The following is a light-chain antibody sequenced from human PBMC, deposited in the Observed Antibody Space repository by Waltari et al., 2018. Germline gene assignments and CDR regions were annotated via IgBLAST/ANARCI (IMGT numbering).Light chain of an antibody. Sequence: QSALTQPPSASGSPGQSVTISCTGTSSDVGGYNYVSWYQQHPGKAPKLMISEVNKRPSGVPDRVAGSKSGNTASLTVSGLQAEDEADYYCPSYAVNFNWVFGGGTKLTVL. J-gene: IGLJ2*01. CDR2: EVN. CDR3: PSYAVNFNWV. V-gene: IGLV2-8*01. CDR1: SSDVGGYNY.